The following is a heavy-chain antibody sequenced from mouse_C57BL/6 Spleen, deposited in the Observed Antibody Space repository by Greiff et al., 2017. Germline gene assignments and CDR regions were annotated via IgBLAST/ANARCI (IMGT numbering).Heavy chain of an antibody. CDR3: TTSLVATRAMDY. D-gene: IGHD1-1*01. V-gene: IGHV14-4*01. J-gene: IGHJ4*01. CDR1: GFNIKDDY. CDR2: IDPENGDT. Sequence: EVQLQQSGAELVRPGASVKLSCTASGFNIKDDYMHWVKQRPEQGLEWIGWIDPENGDTEYASKFQGKATITADPSSNTAYLQLSSLTSEDTAVYYCTTSLVATRAMDYWGQGTSVTVSS.